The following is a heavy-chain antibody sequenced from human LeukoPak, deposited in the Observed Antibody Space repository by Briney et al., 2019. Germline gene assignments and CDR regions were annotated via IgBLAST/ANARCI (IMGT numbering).Heavy chain of an antibody. V-gene: IGHV3-53*01. J-gene: IGHJ4*02. Sequence: GGSLRLSCAASGFTVSSNYMSWVRQAPGKGLEWVSVIYSGGSTYYADSVKGRLTISRDNSKNTLYLQMNSLRAEDTAVYYCARDGATGVASILDYWGQGTLVTVSS. CDR1: GFTVSSNY. D-gene: IGHD1-26*01. CDR3: ARDGATGVASILDY. CDR2: IYSGGST.